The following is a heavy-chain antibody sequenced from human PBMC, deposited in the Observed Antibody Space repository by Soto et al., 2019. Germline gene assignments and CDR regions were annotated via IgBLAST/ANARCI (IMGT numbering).Heavy chain of an antibody. V-gene: IGHV4-30-2*01. Sequence: QLQLQESGSGLVKPSQTLSLTCAVSGGSISSGGYSWSWIRQPPGKGLEWIGYIYHSGSTYYNPSPESLVPISVDRSKPEFSLKLSSVTAADTAVYCCATCWMYARRFDPWGQGTLVTVSS. CDR2: IYHSGST. CDR1: GGSISSGGYS. J-gene: IGHJ5*02. D-gene: IGHD2-8*01. CDR3: ATCWMYARRFDP.